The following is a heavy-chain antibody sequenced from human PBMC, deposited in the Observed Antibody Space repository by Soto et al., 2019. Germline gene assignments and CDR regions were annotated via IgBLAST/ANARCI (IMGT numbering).Heavy chain of an antibody. D-gene: IGHD6-6*01. Sequence: EVQLLESGGGLVQPGGSLRLSCAASGFTFSSYAMSWVRQAPGKGLEWVSAISGSGGSTYYADSVKGRFTISRDNSKNTLNLKMNSLRAEDTAVYYCAKVYSSSSYYYYYMDVWGKGTTVTVSS. V-gene: IGHV3-23*01. J-gene: IGHJ6*03. CDR2: ISGSGGST. CDR3: AKVYSSSSYYYYYMDV. CDR1: GFTFSSYA.